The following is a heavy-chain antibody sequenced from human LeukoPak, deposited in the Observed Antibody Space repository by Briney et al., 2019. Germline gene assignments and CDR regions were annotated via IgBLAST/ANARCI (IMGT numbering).Heavy chain of an antibody. D-gene: IGHD4-17*01. J-gene: IGHJ4*02. Sequence: PSETLSLTCTVSGGSISTYYWSWIRQPPGKGLEWIGYIYYSGSTNYNPSLKSRVTMSVDTSKNQFSLKLSSVTAADTAVYYCARERRGDYADYWGQGTLVTVSS. CDR1: GGSISTYY. CDR2: IYYSGST. V-gene: IGHV4-59*12. CDR3: ARERRGDYADY.